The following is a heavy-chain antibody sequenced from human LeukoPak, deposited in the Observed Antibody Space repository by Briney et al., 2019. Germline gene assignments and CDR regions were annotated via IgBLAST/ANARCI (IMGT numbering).Heavy chain of an antibody. CDR2: TNSDGNSI. CDR3: ARAIAEAGTDA. CDR1: RFTVNAYW. V-gene: IGHV3-74*01. D-gene: IGHD6-19*01. J-gene: IGHJ5*02. Sequence: AGTLRFYAAGTRFTVNAYWMHWHSQAQGKEPMWLASTNSDGNSISYADSVKVRFTISTDNTTNTLDLKMITLSDKATSYYACARAIAEAGTDAWGQGSLVTVCS.